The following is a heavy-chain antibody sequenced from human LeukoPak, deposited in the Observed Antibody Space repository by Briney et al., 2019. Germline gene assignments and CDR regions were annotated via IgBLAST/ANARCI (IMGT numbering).Heavy chain of an antibody. D-gene: IGHD3-9*01. J-gene: IGHJ4*02. V-gene: IGHV3-30*12. CDR1: GFTFSSYG. CDR2: ISHDGDHK. Sequence: GGSLRLSCAASGFTFSSYGMHWVRQAPGTGLEWVAVISHDGDHKYHADSVKGRFTISRDNARNSLYLQMNSLRAEDTAVYYCARGGRSTYFDWSPDYWGQGTLVTVSS. CDR3: ARGGRSTYFDWSPDY.